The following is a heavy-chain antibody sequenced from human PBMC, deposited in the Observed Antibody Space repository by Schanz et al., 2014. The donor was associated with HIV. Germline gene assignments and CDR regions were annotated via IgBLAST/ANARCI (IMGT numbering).Heavy chain of an antibody. V-gene: IGHV3-30*18. CDR2: ISYDGSNK. D-gene: IGHD1-7*01. Sequence: QVQLVESGGGVVQPGRSLRLSCAASGFTFSSYGMHWVRQAPGKGLEWVAVISYDGSNKYYADSVKGRFTISRDNSKNPLYLQMNSLRAEDTAVYYCAKDRITGTTGVPYYYYGMDVWGQGTTVTVSS. CDR1: GFTFSSYG. J-gene: IGHJ6*02. CDR3: AKDRITGTTGVPYYYYGMDV.